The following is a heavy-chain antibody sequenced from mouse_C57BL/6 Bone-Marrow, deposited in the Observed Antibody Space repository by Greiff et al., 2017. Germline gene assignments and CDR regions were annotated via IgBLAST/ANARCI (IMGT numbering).Heavy chain of an antibody. J-gene: IGHJ3*01. CDR3: ARSWAAWFAY. D-gene: IGHD4-1*01. Sequence: EVNVVESGGGLVKPGGSLKLSCAASGFTFSSYAMSWVRQTPEKRLEWVATISDGGSYTYYPDNVKGRFTISRDNAKNNLYLQMSHLKSEDTAMYYCARSWAAWFAYWGQGTLVTVSA. V-gene: IGHV5-4*03. CDR1: GFTFSSYA. CDR2: ISDGGSYT.